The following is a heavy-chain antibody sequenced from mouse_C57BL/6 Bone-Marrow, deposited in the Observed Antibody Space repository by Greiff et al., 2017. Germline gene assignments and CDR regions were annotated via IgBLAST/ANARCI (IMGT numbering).Heavy chain of an antibody. CDR3: TLPYYFDY. V-gene: IGHV14-4*01. D-gene: IGHD5-5*01. J-gene: IGHJ2*01. Sequence: EVQLQQSGAELVRPGASVTLSCTASGFNIKDDYMHWVKQRPEQGLEWIGWIDPENGDTEYASKFQGKATITADTSSNTAYLQLSSLTSEDTAVYYCTLPYYFDYWGQGTTLTVSS. CDR1: GFNIKDDY. CDR2: IDPENGDT.